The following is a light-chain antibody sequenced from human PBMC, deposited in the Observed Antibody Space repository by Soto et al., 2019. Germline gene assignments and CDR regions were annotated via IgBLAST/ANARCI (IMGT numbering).Light chain of an antibody. J-gene: IGKJ5*01. CDR1: QSLLHTNGYNY. V-gene: IGKV2-28*01. CDR2: LGS. CDR3: MQALQTPVT. Sequence: EIVMTQSPLSLPVTPGEAASISCRSSQSLLHTNGYNYLDWYLQRPGHSPQLLIYLGSNRASGVPDRFSAGGSGTEFTLKISRMEAGDVGVYYCMQALQTPVTFGQGTRLEIK.